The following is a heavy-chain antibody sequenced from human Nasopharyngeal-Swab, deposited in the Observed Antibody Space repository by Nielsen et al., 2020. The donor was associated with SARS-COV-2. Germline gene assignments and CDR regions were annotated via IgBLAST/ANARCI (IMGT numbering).Heavy chain of an antibody. V-gene: IGHV4-34*01. CDR2: IIHSGST. D-gene: IGHD4-17*01. CDR1: GGSFSGYY. CDR3: ARGNGAFDY. Sequence: SETMSLTCAVYGGSFSGYYWSWIRQPPGKGLEWIGEIIHSGSTNYNPSLKSRVTISVDTSKNQLSLKLSSVTAAGTAVSYCARGNGAFDYWGQGTLVTVSS. J-gene: IGHJ4*02.